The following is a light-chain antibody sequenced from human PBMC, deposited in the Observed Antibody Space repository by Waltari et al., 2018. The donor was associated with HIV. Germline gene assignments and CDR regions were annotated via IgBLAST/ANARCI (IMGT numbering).Light chain of an antibody. CDR2: DVS. CDR3: CSYAGNYTFV. Sequence: QSALTHPRSVSGSPGQSVTIPCTGTSSALGCYHYVPWYQQHPGKAPKFMIYDVSKRPSGVPDRFSGSKSGNTASLTISGLQAEDEADYYCCSYAGNYTFVFGGGTKLTVL. V-gene: IGLV2-11*01. CDR1: SSALGCYHY. J-gene: IGLJ2*01.